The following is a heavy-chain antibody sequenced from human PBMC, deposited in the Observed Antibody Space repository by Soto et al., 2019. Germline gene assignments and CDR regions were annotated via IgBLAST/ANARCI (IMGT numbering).Heavy chain of an antibody. J-gene: IGHJ4*02. V-gene: IGHV1-58*01. D-gene: IGHD2-2*01. CDR3: AAATGYQLIQNFAY. CDR1: GFTFTSSA. CDR2: IVVGSGNT. Sequence: QMQLVQSGPEVKKPGTSVKVSCKASGFTFTSSAVQWVRQARGQRLEWIGWIVVGSGNTKYPQKFQERVTITRDMSTSTAYMELSSLRSEDTAVYYCAAATGYQLIQNFAYWGQGPLVTVSS.